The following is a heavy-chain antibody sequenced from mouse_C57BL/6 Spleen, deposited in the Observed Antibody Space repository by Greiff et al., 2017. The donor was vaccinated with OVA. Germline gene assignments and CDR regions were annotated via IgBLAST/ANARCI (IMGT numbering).Heavy chain of an antibody. CDR1: GYTFTSYW. J-gene: IGHJ2*01. CDR3: TRVGGYGRGWD. D-gene: IGHD1-1*01. Sequence: QVQLQQPGAELVRPGSSVKLSCKASGYTFTSYWMDWVKQRPGQGLEWIGNIYPSDSETHYNQKFKVKATLTVAKSSSTAYMQLSSLTSEVCAVYYWTRVGGYGRGWDWGQGTTRTGSS. CDR2: IYPSDSET. V-gene: IGHV1-61*01.